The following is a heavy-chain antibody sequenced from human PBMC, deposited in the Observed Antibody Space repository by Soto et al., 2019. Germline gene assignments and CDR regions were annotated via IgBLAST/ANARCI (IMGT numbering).Heavy chain of an antibody. J-gene: IGHJ4*02. Sequence: SETLPFTCADYGGSFSGYYWSWIRQPPGKGLEWIGEINHSGSTNYNPSLKSRVTISVDTSKNQFSLKLSSVTAADTAVYYCARGSSYPQCWRLDYWGQGTLVTVSS. CDR3: ARGSSYPQCWRLDY. CDR1: GGSFSGYY. CDR2: INHSGST. D-gene: IGHD3-16*02. V-gene: IGHV4-34*01.